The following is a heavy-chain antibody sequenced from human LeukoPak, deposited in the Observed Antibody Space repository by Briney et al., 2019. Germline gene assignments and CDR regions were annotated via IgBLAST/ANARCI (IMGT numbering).Heavy chain of an antibody. CDR1: GFNFNIIG. D-gene: IGHD6-13*01. V-gene: IGHV3-33*06. J-gene: IGHJ4*02. CDR3: VKESAADATFHFDY. Sequence: PGRSLRLSCAASGFNFNIIGMHWVRQVRGNGLEWVAVLWANGNTAHYADSVKGRFTISRDSSENTLYLQMNSLRSEDTAVYYCVKESAADATFHFDYWGQGTLVTVSS. CDR2: LWANGNTA.